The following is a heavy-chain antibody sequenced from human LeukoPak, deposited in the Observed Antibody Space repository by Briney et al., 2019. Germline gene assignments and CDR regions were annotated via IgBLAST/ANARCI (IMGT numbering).Heavy chain of an antibody. CDR1: GFTFGSYS. CDR2: ISSSSSTI. V-gene: IGHV3-48*04. J-gene: IGHJ6*03. CDR3: ARGLGARYCTNGVCYESRYYYMDV. Sequence: GGSLRLSCAASGFTFGSYSMNWVRQAPGKGLEWVSYISSSSSTIYYADSVKGRFTISRDNAKNSLYLQMNSLRAEDTAVYYCARGLGARYCTNGVCYESRYYYMDVWGKGTTVTVSS. D-gene: IGHD2-8*01.